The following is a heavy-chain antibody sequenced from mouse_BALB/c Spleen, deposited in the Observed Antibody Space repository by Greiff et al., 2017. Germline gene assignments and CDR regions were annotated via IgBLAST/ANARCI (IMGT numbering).Heavy chain of an antibody. J-gene: IGHJ2*01. CDR1: GYSITSDYA. CDR3: ARSYGNYFDY. CDR2: ISYSGST. V-gene: IGHV3-2*02. Sequence: EVKLMESGPGLVKPSQSLSLTCTVTGYSITSDYAWNWIRQFPGNKLEWMGYISYSGSTSYNPSLKSRISITRDTSKNQFFLQLNSVTTEDTATYYCARSYGNYFDYWGQGTTLTVSS. D-gene: IGHD2-1*01.